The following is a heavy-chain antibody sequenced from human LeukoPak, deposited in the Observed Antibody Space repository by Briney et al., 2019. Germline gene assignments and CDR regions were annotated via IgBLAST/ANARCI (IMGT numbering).Heavy chain of an antibody. CDR2: ISDSGGST. Sequence: PGGSLRLSCAASGFTFSSYGMSWVRQAPGKGLEWVSVISDSGGSTYYADSVKGRFTISRDNSKNTLHLQMNSLRAEDTAVYYGAKGVDHYDRKGNVLNCFAPWAREPWSPSPQ. V-gene: IGHV3-23*01. J-gene: IGHJ5*02. D-gene: IGHD3-16*01. CDR1: GFTFSSYG. CDR3: AKGVDHYDRKGNVLNCFAP.